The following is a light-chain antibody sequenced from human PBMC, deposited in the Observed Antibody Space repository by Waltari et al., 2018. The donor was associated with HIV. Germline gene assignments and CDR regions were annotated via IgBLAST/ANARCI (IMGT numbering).Light chain of an antibody. CDR2: DVS. Sequence: QSALTQPPSASGSPGQSVTISCPGTSSDVGGYNYVSWYQQHPGKAPKLMILDVSKRPSGVPDRFSGSKSGNTASLTVSGLQAEDEADYYCGSYSGSKNFAVFGGGTKLTVL. V-gene: IGLV2-8*01. CDR3: GSYSGSKNFAV. J-gene: IGLJ3*02. CDR1: SSDVGGYNY.